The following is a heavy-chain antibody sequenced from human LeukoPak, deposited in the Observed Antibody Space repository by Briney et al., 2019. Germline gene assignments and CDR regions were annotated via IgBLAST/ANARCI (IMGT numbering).Heavy chain of an antibody. V-gene: IGHV3-33*03. D-gene: IGHD3-16*01. J-gene: IGHJ3*01. CDR1: GFSFRRSG. Sequence: GGSLRLSCVAPGFSFRRSGMEWVRQAPGKGLGWVAVILYDGSSKYYADSVKGRFTISRANARNTVCLQMNSLRAEDTGVHDCVGGGIPSEFTLEGGQGTMVTVSS. CDR2: ILYDGSSK. CDR3: VGGGIPSEFTLE.